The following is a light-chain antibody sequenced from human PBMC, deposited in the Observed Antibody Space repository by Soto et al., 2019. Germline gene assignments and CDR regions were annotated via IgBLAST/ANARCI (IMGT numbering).Light chain of an antibody. J-gene: IGKJ5*01. CDR3: QQYTNWPIT. V-gene: IGKV3-15*01. CDR2: GIS. Sequence: EVVMTQSPATLFLSPGERATLSCRASQSVGRNYLAWYQQKPGQAPRLLIYGISTRATGIPARFSGSGSGTEFTLTISSLQSEDFAVYYCQQYTNWPITFGQGTRLEIK. CDR1: QSVGRN.